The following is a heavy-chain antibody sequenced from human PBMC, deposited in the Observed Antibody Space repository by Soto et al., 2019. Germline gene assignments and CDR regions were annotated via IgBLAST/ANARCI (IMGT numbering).Heavy chain of an antibody. CDR1: GGTFSSYA. D-gene: IGHD2-21*02. V-gene: IGHV1-69*13. J-gene: IGHJ6*02. CDR2: IIPIFGTA. Sequence: ASVKVSCKASGGTFSSYAISWVRQAPGQGLEWMGGIIPIFGTANYAQKFQGRVTITADESTSTAYMELSSLRSEDTAVYYCASRAYGGNSGVPYYYGMDVWGQGTTVTV. CDR3: ASRAYGGNSGVPYYYGMDV.